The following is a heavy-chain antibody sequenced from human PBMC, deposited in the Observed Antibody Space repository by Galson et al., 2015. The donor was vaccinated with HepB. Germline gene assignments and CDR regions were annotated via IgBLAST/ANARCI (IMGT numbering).Heavy chain of an antibody. D-gene: IGHD5-12*01. J-gene: IGHJ5*02. V-gene: IGHV3-15*01. CDR3: TTDVYFSSYWSWLDP. CDR1: GFTFNNVW. Sequence: SLRLSCAATGFTFNNVWMNWVRQAPGKGLEWVGRIKSKTDGRTTEYAAPVKGRFTISREDSRNTLYLQMHSLKTDDTAVYYCTTDVYFSSYWSWLDPWGQGTLVTVSS. CDR2: IKSKTDGRTT.